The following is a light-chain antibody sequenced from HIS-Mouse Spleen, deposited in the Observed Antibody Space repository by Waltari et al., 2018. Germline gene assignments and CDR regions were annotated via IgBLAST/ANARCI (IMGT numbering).Light chain of an antibody. CDR1: SSDVGGYNY. V-gene: IGLV2-8*01. CDR3: SSYAGSNNLV. CDR2: EVS. Sequence: QSALTQPPSASGSPGQSVTISCTGTSSDVGGYNYVSWYQQHPGKAPKLMIYEVSKRPSGVPDRSAGSTSGTTASLTVSGLQAEDEADYYCSSYAGSNNLVFGGGTKLTVL. J-gene: IGLJ2*01.